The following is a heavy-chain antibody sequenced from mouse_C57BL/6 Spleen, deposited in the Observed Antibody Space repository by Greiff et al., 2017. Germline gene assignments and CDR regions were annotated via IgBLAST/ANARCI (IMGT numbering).Heavy chain of an antibody. CDR3: ARSDGSSPAWFAY. Sequence: EVMLVESGGGLVKPGGSLKLSCAASGFTFSDYGMHWVRQAPEKGLEWVAYISSGSSTIYYADTVKGRFTIPRDNAKNTLFLQMTRLRSEDTAMYYCARSDGSSPAWFAYWGQGTLVTVSA. V-gene: IGHV5-17*01. CDR2: ISSGSSTI. D-gene: IGHD1-1*01. CDR1: GFTFSDYG. J-gene: IGHJ3*01.